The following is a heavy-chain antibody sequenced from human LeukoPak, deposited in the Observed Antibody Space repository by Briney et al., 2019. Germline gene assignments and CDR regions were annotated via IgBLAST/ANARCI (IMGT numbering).Heavy chain of an antibody. V-gene: IGHV3-74*01. D-gene: IGHD3-3*01. CDR1: GFTFSSYW. CDR2: VSSDGSIT. CDR3: VRAVGGNDGRTFGY. Sequence: GGSLRLSCAASGFTFSSYWMHWVRQAPGKGLVWVSRVSSDGSITDYTDSVKGRFTISRDNAKNTLYLQMNSLRAEDTAMYYCVRAVGGNDGRTFGYWAQGTLVTVSS. J-gene: IGHJ4*02.